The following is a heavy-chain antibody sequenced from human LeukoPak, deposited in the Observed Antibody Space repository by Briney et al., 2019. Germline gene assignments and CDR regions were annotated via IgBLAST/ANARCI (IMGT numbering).Heavy chain of an antibody. Sequence: PGRSLRLSCAASGFTFSSYGMHWVRQAPGKGLEWVAVISYDGSNKYYADSVKGRFTISRDNSKNTLYLQMNSLRAEDTAVYYCAKVDSSGWYLFDYWGQGTLVTVSS. J-gene: IGHJ4*02. CDR1: GFTFSSYG. CDR2: ISYDGSNK. CDR3: AKVDSSGWYLFDY. V-gene: IGHV3-30*18. D-gene: IGHD6-19*01.